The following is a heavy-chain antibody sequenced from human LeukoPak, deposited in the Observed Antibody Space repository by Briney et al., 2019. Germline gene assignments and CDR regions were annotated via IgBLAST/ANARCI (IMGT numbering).Heavy chain of an antibody. CDR2: IYYSGST. J-gene: IGHJ2*01. CDR3: APIVVPDAPYWYFDL. D-gene: IGHD2-2*01. Sequence: SETLSLTCTVSGGSISSSSYYWGWIRQPPGKGLEWIGSIYYSGSTYYNPSLKSRVTISVDTSKNQFSLKLGSVTAADTAVYYCAPIVVPDAPYWYFDLWGRGTLVTVSS. V-gene: IGHV4-39*01. CDR1: GGSISSSSYY.